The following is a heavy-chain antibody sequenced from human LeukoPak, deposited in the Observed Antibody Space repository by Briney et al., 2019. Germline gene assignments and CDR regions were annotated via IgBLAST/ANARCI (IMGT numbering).Heavy chain of an antibody. V-gene: IGHV1-2*02. D-gene: IGHD3-10*01. Sequence: ASAKVSCKASGYTFTGYYMHWVRQAPGQGLEWMGWINPNSGGTTYAQKFQGRVTMTRDTSISTAYMELSSLRSEDTAVYYCAKDFYGSGSHCDFWGQGTLVTVSS. CDR3: AKDFYGSGSHCDF. CDR1: GYTFTGYY. J-gene: IGHJ4*02. CDR2: INPNSGGT.